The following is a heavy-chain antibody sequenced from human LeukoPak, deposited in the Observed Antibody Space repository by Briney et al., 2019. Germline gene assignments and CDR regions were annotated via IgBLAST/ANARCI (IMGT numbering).Heavy chain of an antibody. CDR2: IYYIGGI. Sequence: SETLSLTCTVSGGSISSYYWTWIRQPPGKGLEWIGYIYYIGGINYNPSLKSRVTMSVDTSKYQFSLSLNSVTAADTAVYYCARQSGGVGTKIDYWGQGTLVTVSS. J-gene: IGHJ4*02. CDR3: ARQSGGVGTKIDY. D-gene: IGHD3-16*01. V-gene: IGHV4-59*08. CDR1: GGSISSYY.